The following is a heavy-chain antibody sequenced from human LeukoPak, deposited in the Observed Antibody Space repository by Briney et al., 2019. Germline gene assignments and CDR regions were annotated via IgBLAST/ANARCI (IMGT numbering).Heavy chain of an antibody. CDR3: TTNCGGDCYIIDFDY. CDR1: GFSFSNAW. Sequence: GGSLRLSCAASGFSFSNAWMSWVRQAPGKGLEWVGPIKSKTDGGTTDYAAPVKGRFTISRDDSKNTLYLQMNSLKTEDTAVYYCTTNCGGDCYIIDFDYWGQGTLVTVSS. V-gene: IGHV3-15*01. CDR2: IKSKTDGGTT. J-gene: IGHJ4*02. D-gene: IGHD2-21*02.